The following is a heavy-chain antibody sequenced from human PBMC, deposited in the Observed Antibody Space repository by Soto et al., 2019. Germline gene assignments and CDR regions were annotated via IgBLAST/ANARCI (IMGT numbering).Heavy chain of an antibody. J-gene: IGHJ4*02. V-gene: IGHV3-74*01. CDR1: GFTFSTYW. CDR3: TRDMGGRGGY. CDR2: INEDGSTI. Sequence: EVQLVESGGGLVQPGGSLRLSCAASGFTFSTYWMHWVRQAPGKGLVWVSRINEDGSTINYADSVKGRFTISRDNAKNTFFLEVNILRAEAKSVYYCTRDMGGRGGYWGQGTLVTVSS. D-gene: IGHD3-16*01.